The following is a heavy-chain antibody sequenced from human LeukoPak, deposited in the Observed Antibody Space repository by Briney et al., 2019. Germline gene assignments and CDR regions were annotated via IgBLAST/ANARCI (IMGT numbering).Heavy chain of an antibody. Sequence: GALRLSCAASGFPFSRYWMTWVRQAPGKGLEWVANIKYDGSEKFYVGSVRGRFTISRDNTKGTVYLQMNSLRPEDTAVYYCGTLGVMWEIDYWGQGALVTVSS. CDR1: GFPFSRYW. V-gene: IGHV3-7*01. J-gene: IGHJ4*02. D-gene: IGHD1-26*01. CDR2: IKYDGSEK. CDR3: GTLGVMWEIDY.